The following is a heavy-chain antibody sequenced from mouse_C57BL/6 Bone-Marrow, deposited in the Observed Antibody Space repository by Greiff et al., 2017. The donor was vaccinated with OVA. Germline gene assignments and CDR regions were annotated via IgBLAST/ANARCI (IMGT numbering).Heavy chain of an antibody. CDR1: GYAFSSYW. J-gene: IGHJ3*01. D-gene: IGHD4-1*01. CDR2: IYPGDGDT. CDR3: TRSLTGAWFAY. Sequence: QVQLQQSGAELVKPGASVKISCKASGYAFSSYWMNWVKQRPGKGLEWIGQIYPGDGDTNYNGKFKGKATLTADKSASTAYMELSSLTNEDSAVYYCTRSLTGAWFAYWGQGTLVTVSA. V-gene: IGHV1-80*01.